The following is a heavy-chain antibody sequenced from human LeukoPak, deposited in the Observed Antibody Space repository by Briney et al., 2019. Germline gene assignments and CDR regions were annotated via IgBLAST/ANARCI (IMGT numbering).Heavy chain of an antibody. CDR1: DGSISSSSYY. V-gene: IGHV4-39*01. CDR3: ASLSDTAMANFDY. Sequence: SETLSLTCTVSDGSISSSSYYWGWIRQPPGKGLGWLGSTYYSGSTYSNPSFKSRVTISVDTSKNQFSLKLSSVTAADTAVYYCASLSDTAMANFDYWGQGTLVTVSS. D-gene: IGHD5-18*01. CDR2: TYYSGST. J-gene: IGHJ4*02.